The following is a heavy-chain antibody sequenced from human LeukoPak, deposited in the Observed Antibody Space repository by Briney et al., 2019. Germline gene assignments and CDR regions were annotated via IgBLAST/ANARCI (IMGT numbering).Heavy chain of an antibody. J-gene: IGHJ4*02. D-gene: IGHD3-3*01. CDR2: ISGSGGST. CDR3: EKDLEVLRFLELLSISAFFDY. Sequence: GGSLRLSCAASGFTFSSYAMSWVRQAPGKGLEWVSAISGSGGSTYYADSVKGRFTISRDNSKNTLYLQMNSLRAEDTAVYYCEKDLEVLRFLELLSISAFFDYWGQGNLVTVSS. CDR1: GFTFSSYA. V-gene: IGHV3-23*01.